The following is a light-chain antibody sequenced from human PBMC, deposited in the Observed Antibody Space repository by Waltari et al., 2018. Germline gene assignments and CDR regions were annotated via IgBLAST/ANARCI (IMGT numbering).Light chain of an antibody. V-gene: IGKV4-1*01. CDR1: QSVLYSSNNNNY. J-gene: IGKJ1*01. CDR3: LQYYSTPPGT. CDR2: WAS. Sequence: DIVMTQSPDSLAVSLGERATINCKSSQSVLYSSNNNNYLAWYQQKPGHSPKLLIYWASTRESGVPDRFSGSGSGTDFTLTISSLQAEDVAIYYCLQYYSTPPGTFGQGTKVEIK.